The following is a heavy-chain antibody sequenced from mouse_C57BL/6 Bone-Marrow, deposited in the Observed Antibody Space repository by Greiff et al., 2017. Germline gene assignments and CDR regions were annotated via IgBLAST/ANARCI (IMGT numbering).Heavy chain of an antibody. V-gene: IGHV1-67*01. CDR1: GYTFTDYA. J-gene: IGHJ1*01. CDR2: ITTYSANT. CDR3: ARGLGLWYFAV. D-gene: IGHD3-1*01. Sequence: QVQLQQSGPELVRPGVSVKISCKGSGYTFTDYAMHWVKHSHAKSLEWIGVITTYSANTNFNQKFKGKATMTVDKSSTTAYLELARLTSEDSAIYYCARGLGLWYFAVWGAGTTVTVSS.